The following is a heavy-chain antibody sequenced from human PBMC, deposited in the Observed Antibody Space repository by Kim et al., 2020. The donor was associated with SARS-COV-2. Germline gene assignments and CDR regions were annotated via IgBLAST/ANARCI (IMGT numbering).Heavy chain of an antibody. D-gene: IGHD6-13*01. CDR3: ARDRGVYNWFDP. Sequence: YYADSVKGRFTISRDNSKNTLYLQMNSLRAEDTAVYYCARDRGVYNWFDPWGQGTLVTVSS. J-gene: IGHJ5*02. V-gene: IGHV3-66*01.